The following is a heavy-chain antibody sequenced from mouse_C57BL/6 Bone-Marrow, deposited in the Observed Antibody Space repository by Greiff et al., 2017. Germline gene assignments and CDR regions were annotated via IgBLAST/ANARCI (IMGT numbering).Heavy chain of an antibody. Sequence: VMLVESGAELARPGASVKLSCKASGYTFTSYGISWVKQRPGQGLEWIGEIYPRSGNTYYNEKFKGKATLTADKSSSTAYMELRSLTSEDSAVYFCARWDGNYVWYFDVWGTGTTVTVSS. CDR3: ARWDGNYVWYFDV. CDR1: GYTFTSYG. D-gene: IGHD2-1*01. V-gene: IGHV1-81*01. CDR2: IYPRSGNT. J-gene: IGHJ1*03.